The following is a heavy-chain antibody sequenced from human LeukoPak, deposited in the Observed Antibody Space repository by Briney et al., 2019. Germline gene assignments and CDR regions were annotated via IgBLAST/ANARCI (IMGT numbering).Heavy chain of an antibody. CDR2: ISYSGST. CDR1: GGSINSYY. Sequence: SETLSLTCTVSGGSINSYYWSWIRQTPGKGLEWIGYISYSGSTNYNPSLKSRVTIPLGTSKNQFFLKLNSVTAADTALYYCARGNADWGQGTLVTVSS. CDR3: ARGNAD. J-gene: IGHJ4*02. V-gene: IGHV4-59*01.